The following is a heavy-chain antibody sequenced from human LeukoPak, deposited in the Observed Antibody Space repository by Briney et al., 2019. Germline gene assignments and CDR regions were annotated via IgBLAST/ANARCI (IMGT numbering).Heavy chain of an antibody. CDR3: AKSIAVAGTGFDY. Sequence: GRSLRLSCAASGFTFDDYAMHWVRQAPGKGLEWVSGISWNSGSIGYADSVKGRFTISRDNAKNSLYLQMNSLRAEDTALYYCAKSIAVAGTGFDYWGQGTLVTVSS. D-gene: IGHD6-19*01. CDR1: GFTFDDYA. V-gene: IGHV3-9*01. CDR2: ISWNSGSI. J-gene: IGHJ4*02.